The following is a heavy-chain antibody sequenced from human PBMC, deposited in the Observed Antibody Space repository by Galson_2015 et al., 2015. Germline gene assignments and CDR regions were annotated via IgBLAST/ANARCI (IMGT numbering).Heavy chain of an antibody. CDR2: IKRKADGRTT. Sequence: SLRLSCAASGFTFSNAWMSWVRQAPGKGLEWVGRIKRKADGRTTDYAAPVKSRFTITRDDQKNTLYLQMNSEKTEDTAVYYCGATRDAYDDYNDWGQGTLVTVSS. V-gene: IGHV3-15*01. CDR1: GFTFSNAW. J-gene: IGHJ4*02. D-gene: IGHD4-17*01. CDR3: GATRDAYDDYND.